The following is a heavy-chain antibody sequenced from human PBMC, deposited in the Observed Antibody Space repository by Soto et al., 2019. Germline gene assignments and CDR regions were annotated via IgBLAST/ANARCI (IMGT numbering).Heavy chain of an antibody. CDR3: ARENGIRWGGSSFDY. D-gene: IGHD2-15*01. V-gene: IGHV4-30-4*01. Sequence: QVQLQESGPGLVKPSQTLSLTCTVSGGSISSGDYYWSWIRQPPGKGLEWIGYIYYSGSAYYNPPLESRVTISVDTCENQCSRKLSSVTAADTAVYYCARENGIRWGGSSFDYWGQGTLVTVSS. CDR1: GGSISSGDYY. J-gene: IGHJ4*02. CDR2: IYYSGSA.